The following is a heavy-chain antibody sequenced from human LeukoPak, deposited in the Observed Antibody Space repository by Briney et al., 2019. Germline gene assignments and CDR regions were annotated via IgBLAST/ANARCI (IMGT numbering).Heavy chain of an antibody. CDR2: IDPYSDNT. Sequence: ASVKVSCKASGYNFTTYQIHWVRQAPGQGLEWMGGIDPYSDNTNYAQTFQGRVTVTRDTSTSTVYVDLNSLRSEDTAVYYCAREKVGGLFDYWGQGTLVTVSS. D-gene: IGHD1-26*01. CDR3: AREKVGGLFDY. J-gene: IGHJ4*02. V-gene: IGHV1-46*01. CDR1: GYNFTTYQ.